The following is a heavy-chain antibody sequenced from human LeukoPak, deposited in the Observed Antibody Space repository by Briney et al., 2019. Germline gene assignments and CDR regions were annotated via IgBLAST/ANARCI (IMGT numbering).Heavy chain of an antibody. CDR1: GGSISSYY. V-gene: IGHV4-59*08. D-gene: IGHD6-25*01. CDR3: ARLVGIAAHHFDY. CDR2: IYYSGST. J-gene: IGHJ4*02. Sequence: ASETLSLTCTVSGGSISSYYWSWIRQPSGKGLEWIGYIYYSGSTNYNPSLRSRVTISVDTSKNQFSLNLSSVTAADTAVYYCARLVGIAAHHFDYWGQGTLVTVSS.